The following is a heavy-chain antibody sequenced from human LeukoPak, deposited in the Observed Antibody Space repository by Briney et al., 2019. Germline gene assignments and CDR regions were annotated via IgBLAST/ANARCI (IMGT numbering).Heavy chain of an antibody. CDR3: ARDRVGATDYFDY. CDR2: ISDNGGTT. J-gene: IGHJ4*02. D-gene: IGHD1-26*01. CDR1: GFTFSNYV. V-gene: IGHV3-23*01. Sequence: GGSLRLSCVASGFTFSNYVMSWVRRAPGQGLQWVSAISDNGGTTYYADSVKGRFTISTDNSKNTLYLQMNSLRAEDTAVYYCARDRVGATDYFDYWGQGTLVTVSS.